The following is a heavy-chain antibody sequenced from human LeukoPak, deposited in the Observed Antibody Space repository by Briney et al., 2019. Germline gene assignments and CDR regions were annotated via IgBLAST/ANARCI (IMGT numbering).Heavy chain of an antibody. CDR3: ARDLNYGDWFDP. CDR2: TYYRSKWYN. D-gene: IGHD1-7*01. V-gene: IGHV6-1*01. Sequence: QSLSLTRAISGDTPSRNSAACGWVRQSPSRGLEWLGRTYYRSKWYNDYAVSVKSRITINPDTSKSQFSLQLNSVTSEDTAVYYCARDLNYGDWFDPWGQGTLVTVSS. CDR1: GDTPSRNSAA. J-gene: IGHJ5*02.